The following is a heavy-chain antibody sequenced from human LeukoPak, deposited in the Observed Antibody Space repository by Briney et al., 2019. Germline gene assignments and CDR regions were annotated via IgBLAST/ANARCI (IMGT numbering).Heavy chain of an antibody. CDR1: GGSISSSSSY. V-gene: IGHV4-39*01. CDR2: ISNSGGT. CDR3: ARQRSRCNGANCYFDY. J-gene: IGHJ4*02. D-gene: IGHD4/OR15-4a*01. Sequence: PSETLSLTCTVFGGSISSSSSYWGWIRQPPGKGLEWIGSISNSGGTYYNPSLKSRLTISVDTAKNQLSLRLGSVTAADTAVYYRARQRSRCNGANCYFDYWGQGTLVTVSS.